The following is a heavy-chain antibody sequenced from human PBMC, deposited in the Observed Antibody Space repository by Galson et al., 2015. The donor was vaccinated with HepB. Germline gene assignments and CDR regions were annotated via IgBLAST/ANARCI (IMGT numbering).Heavy chain of an antibody. CDR2: ISSSGSSI. D-gene: IGHD3-10*01. V-gene: IGHV3-48*04. CDR3: ARKDFDTSGTYYIPIFDY. CDR1: GFTFSTYT. J-gene: IGHJ4*02. Sequence: SLRLSCVASGFTFSTYTMTWVRQAPGKGLEWLSHISSSGSSIHYADSVKGRFTISRDNAKNSLYLQLSSLRAEDTALYFCARKDFDTSGTYYIPIFDYWGQGTLVTVSS.